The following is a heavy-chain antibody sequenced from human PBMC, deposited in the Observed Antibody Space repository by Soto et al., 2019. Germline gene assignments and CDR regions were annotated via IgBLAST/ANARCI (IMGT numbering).Heavy chain of an antibody. V-gene: IGHV3-33*01. CDR1: GFTFSNYG. Sequence: QVQLVESGGGVVQPGRSLRLSCAASGFTFSNYGMHWVRQAPGKGLEWVAVIWADGINKYYADSVKGRFTISRDNSRNTLFLQMNSLRGEDTAVYYCARVAVSGTWWFAPWGRGTLVTVSS. D-gene: IGHD6-19*01. J-gene: IGHJ5*02. CDR2: IWADGINK. CDR3: ARVAVSGTWWFAP.